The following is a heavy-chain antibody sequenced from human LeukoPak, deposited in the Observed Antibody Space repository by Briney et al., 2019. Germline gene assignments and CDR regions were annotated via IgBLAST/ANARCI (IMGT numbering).Heavy chain of an antibody. J-gene: IGHJ4*02. V-gene: IGHV1-18*01. Sequence: GASVKVSCKASGGTFSSYAISWVRQAPGQGLEWMGWISSYNGNTNYAQKLQGTVTMTTDTSTSTAYMELRSLSSDDTAVYYCARAARYCSSTSCFAGIYYFDFWGQGTLVTVSS. CDR3: ARAARYCSSTSCFAGIYYFDF. CDR1: GGTFSSYA. CDR2: ISSYNGNT. D-gene: IGHD2-2*01.